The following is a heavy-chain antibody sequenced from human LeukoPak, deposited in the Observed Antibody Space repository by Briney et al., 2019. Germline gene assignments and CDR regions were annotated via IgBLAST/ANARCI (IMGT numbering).Heavy chain of an antibody. V-gene: IGHV4-38-2*02. D-gene: IGHD3-10*01. Sequence: SETRSLTCTVSGYSISSGYYGGWIRQPPGKGLEWVGSIYQSGSTYYNPSLKSRVTISVDTSKHHISLKLSSVTAADTAVYYCARAESWFGELPLYFDYWGQGTLVTVSS. CDR3: ARAESWFGELPLYFDY. CDR1: GYSISSGYY. CDR2: IYQSGST. J-gene: IGHJ4*02.